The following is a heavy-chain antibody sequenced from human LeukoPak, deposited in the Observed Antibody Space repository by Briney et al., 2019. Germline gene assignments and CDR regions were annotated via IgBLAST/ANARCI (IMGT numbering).Heavy chain of an antibody. CDR2: INPNSGGT. CDR3: ARDQTRRTGTTYYYYGMDV. V-gene: IGHV1-2*02. D-gene: IGHD1-7*01. CDR1: GYTFTGYY. J-gene: IGHJ6*02. Sequence: VKVSCKASGYTFTGYYMHWVRQAPGQGLEWMGWINPNSGGTNNAQKFQGRVTMTRDTSISTAYMELSRLRSDDTAVYYCARDQTRRTGTTYYYYGMDVWGQGTTVTVSS.